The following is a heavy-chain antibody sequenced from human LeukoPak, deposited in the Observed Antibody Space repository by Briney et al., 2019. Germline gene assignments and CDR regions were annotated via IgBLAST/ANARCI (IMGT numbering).Heavy chain of an antibody. D-gene: IGHD3-3*02. CDR1: GFTLSSYA. CDR2: ITGSGGNT. CDR3: ARHPLGYWYFDL. J-gene: IGHJ2*01. Sequence: GGSLRLSCDASGFTLSSYAVSWVRQAPGKGLEWVPAITGSGGNTYYAASVKGRFTISRDNSKNALYVQMNSLRAEDTAVYYCARHPLGYWYFDLWGRGTPVSVSS. V-gene: IGHV3-23*01.